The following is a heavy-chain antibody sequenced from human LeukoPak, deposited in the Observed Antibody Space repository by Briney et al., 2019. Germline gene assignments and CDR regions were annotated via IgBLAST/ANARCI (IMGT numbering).Heavy chain of an antibody. CDR2: ISWNSGSI. CDR3: AKDKNGDYDYYFDY. CDR1: GFTFDDYA. Sequence: GRSLRLPCAASGFTFDDYAMHWVRQAPGKGLEWVSGISWNSGSIGYADSVKGRFTISRDNAKNSLYLQMNSLRAEDTALYYCAKDKNGDYDYYFDYWGQGTLVTVSS. V-gene: IGHV3-9*01. D-gene: IGHD4-17*01. J-gene: IGHJ4*02.